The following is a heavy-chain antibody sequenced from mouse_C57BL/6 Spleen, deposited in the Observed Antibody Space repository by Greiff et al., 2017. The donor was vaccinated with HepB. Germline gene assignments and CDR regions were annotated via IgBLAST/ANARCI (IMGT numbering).Heavy chain of an antibody. CDR1: GYTFTSYW. J-gene: IGHJ2*01. CDR2: IHPNSGST. V-gene: IGHV1-64*01. D-gene: IGHD1-1*01. CDR3: ARDYYGSRRYFDY. Sequence: QVQLKQPGAELVKPGASVKLSCKASGYTFTSYWMHWVKQRPGQGLEWIGMIHPNSGSTNYNEKFKSKATLTVDKSSSTAYMQLSSLTSEDSAVYDCARDYYGSRRYFDYWGQGTTLTVSS.